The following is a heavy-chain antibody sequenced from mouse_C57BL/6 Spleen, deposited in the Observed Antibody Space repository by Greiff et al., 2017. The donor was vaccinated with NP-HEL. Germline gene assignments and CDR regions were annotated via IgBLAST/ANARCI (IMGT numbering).Heavy chain of an antibody. CDR3: ARGDDYDVSFAY. V-gene: IGHV1-4*01. D-gene: IGHD2-4*01. Sequence: QVQLQQSGAELARPGASVKMSCKASGYTFTSSTMHWVKQRPGQGLEWIGYINPSSGYTKYNQKFKDKATLTADKSSSPAYMQLSSLTSEDSAVYYCARGDDYDVSFAYWGQGTLVTVSA. CDR2: INPSSGYT. J-gene: IGHJ3*01. CDR1: GYTFTSST.